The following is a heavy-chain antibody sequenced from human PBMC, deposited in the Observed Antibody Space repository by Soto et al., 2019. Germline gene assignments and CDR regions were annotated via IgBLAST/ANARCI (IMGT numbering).Heavy chain of an antibody. V-gene: IGHV4-59*01. CDR1: GGSMSNYY. CDR2: IYYSGST. Sequence: SETLSLTCTVSGGSMSNYYWTWIRQPPGKGLEWIGYIYYSGSTNYNPSLKSRVTISVDTSKSQSSLNLSSVTAADTAVYYCARKSSGWTLDYGGQGALVTVSS. CDR3: ARKSSGWTLDY. D-gene: IGHD6-19*01. J-gene: IGHJ4*02.